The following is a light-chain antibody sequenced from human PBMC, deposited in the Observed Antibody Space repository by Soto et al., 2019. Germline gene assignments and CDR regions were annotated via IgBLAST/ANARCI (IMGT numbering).Light chain of an antibody. CDR2: GAS. V-gene: IGKV3-15*01. CDR1: QSVSSN. Sequence: EIVMTQSPATLSVSPGERATLSCRASQSVSSNLAWYQQKPGQAPKLLIYGASTRATGVPARFSGSRSGTEFTLTISSLQSEDFAVYYCHQHNNWLTFGGGTKVEIK. J-gene: IGKJ4*01. CDR3: HQHNNWLT.